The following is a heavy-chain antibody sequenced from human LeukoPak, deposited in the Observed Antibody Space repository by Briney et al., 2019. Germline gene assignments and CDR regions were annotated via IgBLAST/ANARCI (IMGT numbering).Heavy chain of an antibody. Sequence: GESLKISCKGSGYNFAAKWIGGVRQMPGKGLEWMGIIYPGDSDTRYSPSFQGQVTISADKSINTAYLQWSSLKASDTAIHYCVRRVPLSYPSGFDYWGQGTLVTVSS. V-gene: IGHV5-51*01. D-gene: IGHD3-10*01. CDR1: GYNFAAKW. CDR2: IYPGDSDT. CDR3: VRRVPLSYPSGFDY. J-gene: IGHJ4*02.